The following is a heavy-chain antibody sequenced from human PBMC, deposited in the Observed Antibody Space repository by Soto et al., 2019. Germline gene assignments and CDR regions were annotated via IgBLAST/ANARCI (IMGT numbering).Heavy chain of an antibody. D-gene: IGHD6-19*01. CDR3: ARDTRIAVAGMDY. CDR1: GGSISSSNW. J-gene: IGHJ4*02. V-gene: IGHV4-4*02. CDR2: IYHSGST. Sequence: CAVSGGSISSSNWWSWVRQPPGKGLEWIGEIYHSGSTNYNPSLKSRVTISVDKSKNQFSLKLSSVTAADTAVYYCARDTRIAVAGMDYWGQGTLVTVSS.